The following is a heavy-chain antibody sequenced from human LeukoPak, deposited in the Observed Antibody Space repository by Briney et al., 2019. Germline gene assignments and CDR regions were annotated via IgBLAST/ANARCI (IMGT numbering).Heavy chain of an antibody. D-gene: IGHD1-14*01. J-gene: IGHJ3*02. CDR1: GFTFSSYA. CDR3: ARNRGLRPRAFDI. Sequence: GGTLRLSCAASGFTFSSYAMHWVRQAPGKGLEWVAAISYDGSNKYYADSVKGRFTISRDNSKNTLYLQMNSLRAEDTAVYYCARNRGLRPRAFDIWGQGTMVTVSS. V-gene: IGHV3-30*04. CDR2: ISYDGSNK.